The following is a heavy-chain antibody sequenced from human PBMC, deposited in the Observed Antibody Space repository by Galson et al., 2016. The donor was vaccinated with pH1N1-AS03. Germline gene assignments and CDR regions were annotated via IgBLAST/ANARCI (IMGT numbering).Heavy chain of an antibody. CDR2: MSYDGGNE. J-gene: IGHJ4*02. CDR3: AAGDYVAASFDN. V-gene: IGHV3-30-3*01. D-gene: IGHD3-16*01. CDR1: GLIFSNSA. Sequence: SLRLSCAASGLIFSNSAMHWVRQAPGKGLEWVAVMSYDGGNEYYADAVKGRFTISRDHSGNTLYLQMNSLRVEDTAEYYCAAGDYVAASFDNWGQGTLVTVSS.